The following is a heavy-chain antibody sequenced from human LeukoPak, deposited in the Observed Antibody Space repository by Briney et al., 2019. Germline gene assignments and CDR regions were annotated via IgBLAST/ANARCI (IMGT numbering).Heavy chain of an antibody. CDR1: GGSISTYY. J-gene: IGHJ4*02. CDR3: AREWQYQFDS. Sequence: SETLSLTCTVSGGSISTYYCSWIRQPPGKGLEWIGYIYYSGSTNYNPSLKSRVTISVDTSKNQFSLKLSSVTAADTAVYYCAREWQYQFDSWGQGSLVTVSS. V-gene: IGHV4-59*12. CDR2: IYYSGST. D-gene: IGHD4-11*01.